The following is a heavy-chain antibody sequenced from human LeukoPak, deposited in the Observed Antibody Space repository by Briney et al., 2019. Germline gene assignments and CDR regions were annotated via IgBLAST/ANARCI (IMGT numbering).Heavy chain of an antibody. J-gene: IGHJ4*02. D-gene: IGHD4-17*01. CDR1: GFTFSSYA. Sequence: GGSLRLSCAASGFTFSSYAMSWDRQAPGKGLEWVSGISGSGGSTYYADSVKGRFTISRDNSKNTLYLQMNSLRAEDTAVYYCAKDHGDYVFDYWGQGTLVTVSS. CDR2: ISGSGGST. V-gene: IGHV3-23*01. CDR3: AKDHGDYVFDY.